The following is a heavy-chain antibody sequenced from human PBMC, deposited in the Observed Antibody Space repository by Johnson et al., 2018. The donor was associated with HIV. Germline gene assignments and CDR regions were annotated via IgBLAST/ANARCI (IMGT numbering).Heavy chain of an antibody. D-gene: IGHD1-26*01. J-gene: IGHJ3*02. V-gene: IGHV3-NL1*01. CDR3: AKGGPDAFDI. CDR2: ISGSGGST. Sequence: QVQLVESGGGVVQPGGSLTLSCAASGFTFSTYGMHWVRQAPGKGLEWVSAISGSGGSTYYAESVKGRFTISRDNSKNTLYLQMNSLRAEDTAVYYCAKGGPDAFDIWGQGTMVTVSS. CDR1: GFTFSTYG.